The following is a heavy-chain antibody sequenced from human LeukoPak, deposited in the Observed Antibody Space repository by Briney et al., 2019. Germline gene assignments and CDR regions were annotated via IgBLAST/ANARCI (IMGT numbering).Heavy chain of an antibody. Sequence: SETLSLTCTVSGGSISTYYWSWIRQPPGKGLEWIGYIYYSGSPNYNPSLKSRVTISVDTSKNQFPLKLNSVTAADTAVYYCARVPSYWGQGTLVTVSS. J-gene: IGHJ4*02. CDR1: GGSISTYY. CDR2: IYYSGSP. V-gene: IGHV4-59*13. CDR3: ARVPSY.